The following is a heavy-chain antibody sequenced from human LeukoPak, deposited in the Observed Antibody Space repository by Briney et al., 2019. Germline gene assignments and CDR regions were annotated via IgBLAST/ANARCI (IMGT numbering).Heavy chain of an antibody. J-gene: IGHJ3*02. V-gene: IGHV4-4*07. CDR3: ARDTWPKLGYCSGGSCLDAFGI. CDR2: IYTSGST. Sequence: SETLSLTCAVSGGSISSYYWSWIRQPAGKGLEWIGRIYTSGSTNHNPSLKSRVTMSVDTSKNQFSLKLSSVTAADTAVYYCARDTWPKLGYCSGGSCLDAFGIWGQGTMVTVSS. D-gene: IGHD2-15*01. CDR1: GGSISSYY.